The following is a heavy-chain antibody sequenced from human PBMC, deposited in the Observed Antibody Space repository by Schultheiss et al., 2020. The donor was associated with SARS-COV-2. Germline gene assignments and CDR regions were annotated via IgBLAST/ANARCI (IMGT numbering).Heavy chain of an antibody. CDR3: ARLGHCSSTSCLTEAGIYYYYGMDV. Sequence: SETLSLTCTVSDGSISSYYWSWIRQPPGKGLEWIGYIYYSGSTNYNPSLKSRVTISVDTSKNQFSLKLSSVTAADTAVYYCARLGHCSSTSCLTEAGIYYYYGMDVWGQGTTVTVSS. J-gene: IGHJ6*02. CDR1: DGSISSYY. D-gene: IGHD2-2*01. CDR2: IYYSGST. V-gene: IGHV4-59*12.